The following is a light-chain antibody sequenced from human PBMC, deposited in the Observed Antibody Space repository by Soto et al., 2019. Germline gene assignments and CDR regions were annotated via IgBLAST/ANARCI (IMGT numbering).Light chain of an antibody. Sequence: EIVLTQSPATLSLSPGERATLSCRASQSLGYYLAWFQQKHGQAPRLLIYDTSNRASGIPDRFSGSGSETDFTLPFGSRHPKDSAFYYCQQRGNWPLTFGGGTKGEIK. CDR3: QQRGNWPLT. V-gene: IGKV3-11*01. CDR1: QSLGYY. J-gene: IGKJ4*01. CDR2: DTS.